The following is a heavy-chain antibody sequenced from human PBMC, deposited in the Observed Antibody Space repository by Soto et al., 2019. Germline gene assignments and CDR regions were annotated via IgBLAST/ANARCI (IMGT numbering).Heavy chain of an antibody. Sequence: SETLSLTCAVYGGSFSGYYWSWIRQPPGKGLEWIGEINHSGSTNYNPSLKSRVTISVDTSRNQFSLKLSSVTAADTAVYYCASAPRGYYDYIWGSYPHPAFDIWGQGTMVTVSS. J-gene: IGHJ3*02. CDR2: INHSGST. CDR3: ASAPRGYYDYIWGSYPHPAFDI. D-gene: IGHD3-16*02. CDR1: GGSFSGYY. V-gene: IGHV4-34*01.